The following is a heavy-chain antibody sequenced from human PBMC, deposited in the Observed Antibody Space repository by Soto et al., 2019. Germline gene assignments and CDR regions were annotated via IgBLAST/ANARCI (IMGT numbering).Heavy chain of an antibody. CDR3: AKTPCVITVITPFDH. D-gene: IGHD3-16*01. CDR2: ISGSGAST. Sequence: GGSLRLSCVASGFTFNKYALAWVRQAPGKGLEWVSAISGSGASTYDADSVKGRFTISRDNSNNTLYLQMNSLRAEDTAVYYCAKTPCVITVITPFDHWGQGTPVTVSS. CDR1: GFTFNKYA. V-gene: IGHV3-23*01. J-gene: IGHJ4*02.